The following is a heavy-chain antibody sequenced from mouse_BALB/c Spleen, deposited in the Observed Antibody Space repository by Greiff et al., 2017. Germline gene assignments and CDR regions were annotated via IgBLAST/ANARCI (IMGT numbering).Heavy chain of an antibody. CDR1: GFTFSSYT. CDR3: AREGGTTVVENWYFDV. D-gene: IGHD1-1*01. CDR2: ISNGGGST. V-gene: IGHV5-12-2*01. Sequence: DVMLVESGGGLVQPGGSLKLSCAASGFTFSSYTMSWVRQTPEKRLEWVAYISNGGGSTYYPDTVKGRFTISRDNAKNTLYLQMSSLKSEDTAMYYCAREGGTTVVENWYFDVWGAGTTVTVSS. J-gene: IGHJ1*01.